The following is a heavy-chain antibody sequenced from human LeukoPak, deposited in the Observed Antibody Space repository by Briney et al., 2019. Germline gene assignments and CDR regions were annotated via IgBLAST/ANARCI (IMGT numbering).Heavy chain of an antibody. CDR1: GFTFSSYA. Sequence: GGSLRLSCAASGFTFSSYAMSWVRQAPGKGLEWVSAISGSGGSTYYADSVKGRFTISRDNSKNTLYLQMDSLSPEDTALYYCAKSGSPWTSGWDNYFDYWGQGTLVTVSS. CDR2: ISGSGGST. CDR3: AKSGSPWTSGWDNYFDY. J-gene: IGHJ4*02. D-gene: IGHD6-19*01. V-gene: IGHV3-23*01.